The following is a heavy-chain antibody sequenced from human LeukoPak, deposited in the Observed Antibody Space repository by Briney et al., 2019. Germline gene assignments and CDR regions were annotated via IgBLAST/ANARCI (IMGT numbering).Heavy chain of an antibody. CDR3: ARDHHSSGWYWDFDY. J-gene: IGHJ4*02. CDR2: IWNDGTNK. D-gene: IGHD6-19*01. Sequence: PGGSLRLSCAASGFTFSSYGMHWVRQAPGKGLEWVALIWNDGTNKVYADSVRGRFTISRDNSKNTLYLQMNSLRAEDTAVYYCARDHHSSGWYWDFDYWGQGTLVTVSS. V-gene: IGHV3-33*01. CDR1: GFTFSSYG.